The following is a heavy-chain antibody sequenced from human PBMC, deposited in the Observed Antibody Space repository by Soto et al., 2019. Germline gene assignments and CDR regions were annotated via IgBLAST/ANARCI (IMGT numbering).Heavy chain of an antibody. CDR1: GFTFSSYG. CDR3: AKDDSVGHYDSSGHTWGFDY. Sequence: QVQLVESGGGVVQPGRSLRLSCAASGFTFSSYGMHWVRQAPGKGLEWVAVISYDGSNKYYADSVKGRFTISRDNSKNTLYLQTNSLRAEDTAVYYCAKDDSVGHYDSSGHTWGFDYLCRGTLVSASP. J-gene: IGHJ4*02. V-gene: IGHV3-30*18. D-gene: IGHD3-22*01. CDR2: ISYDGSNK.